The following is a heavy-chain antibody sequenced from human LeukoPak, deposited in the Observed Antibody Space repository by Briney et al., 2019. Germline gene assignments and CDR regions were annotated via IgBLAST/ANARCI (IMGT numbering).Heavy chain of an antibody. CDR2: IYYSGST. Sequence: PSQTLSLTCTVSGGSISSGDYYWSWIRQPPGKGLEWIGYIYYSGSTYYNPSLKSRVTISVDTSKNQFSLKLSSLTAADTAVYYCARGGTRYYGSGSYYKWENWFDPWGQGTLVTVSS. CDR3: ARGGTRYYGSGSYYKWENWFDP. J-gene: IGHJ5*02. CDR1: GGSISSGDYY. D-gene: IGHD3-10*01. V-gene: IGHV4-30-4*01.